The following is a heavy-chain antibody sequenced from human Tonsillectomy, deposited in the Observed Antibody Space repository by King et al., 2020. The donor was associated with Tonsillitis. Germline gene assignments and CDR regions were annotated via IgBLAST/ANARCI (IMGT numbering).Heavy chain of an antibody. CDR3: AREKRGYRYGSYGYYYYMDV. D-gene: IGHD5-18*01. V-gene: IGHV3-7*03. Sequence: VQLVESGGGLVQPGGSLRLSCAASGFTFSSYWMSWVRQAPGKGLEWEANIKQDGSEKYYVDSVKGRFTISRDNAKNSLYLQMNSLRAEDTAVYYCAREKRGYRYGSYGYYYYMDVWGKGTTVTVSS. J-gene: IGHJ6*03. CDR2: IKQDGSEK. CDR1: GFTFSSYW.